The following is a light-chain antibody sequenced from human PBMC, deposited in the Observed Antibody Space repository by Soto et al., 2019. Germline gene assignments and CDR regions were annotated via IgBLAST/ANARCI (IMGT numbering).Light chain of an antibody. CDR2: DAS. J-gene: IGKJ4*01. V-gene: IGKV1-5*01. CDR3: QQYNSDSS. CDR1: QRINKW. Sequence: DIQMTQSPSTLSASVGDSVNITCRASQRINKWLAWYQQKPGKAPNLLIFDASNLQSGVPSRFSGSGFGTEFTLIISRLQPEDVATYYCQQYNSDSSFGGGTKVEIK.